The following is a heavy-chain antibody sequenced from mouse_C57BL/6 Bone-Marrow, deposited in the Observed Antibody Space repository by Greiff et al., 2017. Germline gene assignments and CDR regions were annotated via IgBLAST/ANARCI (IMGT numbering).Heavy chain of an antibody. Sequence: EVMLVESGAELVRPGASVKLSCTASGFNIKDDYMHWVKQRPEQGLEWIGWIDPENGDTEYASKFQGKATITADTSSNTAYLQLSSLTSEDTAVYYCTTGWLRAGGQGTSVTVSS. J-gene: IGHJ4*01. V-gene: IGHV14-4*01. CDR3: TTGWLRA. D-gene: IGHD1-1*02. CDR2: IDPENGDT. CDR1: GFNIKDDY.